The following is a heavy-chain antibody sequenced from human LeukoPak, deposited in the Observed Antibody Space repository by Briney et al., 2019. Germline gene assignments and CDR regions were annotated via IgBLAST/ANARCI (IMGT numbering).Heavy chain of an antibody. CDR1: GYTFTSYY. J-gene: IGHJ4*02. CDR3: ARSGIVGATAGVFDY. Sequence: ASVKVSCEASGYTFTSYYMHWVRQAPGQGLEWMGIINPSGGSTSYAQKFQGRVTMTRDTSTSTVYMELSSLRSEDTAVYYCARSGIVGATAGVFDYWGQGTLVTVSS. V-gene: IGHV1-46*01. CDR2: INPSGGST. D-gene: IGHD1-26*01.